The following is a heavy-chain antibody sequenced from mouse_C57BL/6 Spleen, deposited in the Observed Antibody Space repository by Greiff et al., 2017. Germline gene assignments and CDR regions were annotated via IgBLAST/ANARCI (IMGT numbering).Heavy chain of an antibody. Sequence: QVQLQQPGAELVKPGASVKMSCKASGYTFTSYWITWVKQRPGQGLEWIGDIYPGSGSTNYNEKFKSKATLTVDTSSSTAYKQLSSLTSEDSAVYYCAMMMYDYDRVYWGQGTTLTVSS. D-gene: IGHD2-4*01. V-gene: IGHV1-55*01. CDR1: GYTFTSYW. J-gene: IGHJ2*01. CDR2: IYPGSGST. CDR3: AMMMYDYDRVY.